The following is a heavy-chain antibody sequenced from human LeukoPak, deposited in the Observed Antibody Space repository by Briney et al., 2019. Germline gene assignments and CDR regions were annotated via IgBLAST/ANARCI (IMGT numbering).Heavy chain of an antibody. CDR1: GGTFSSYA. Sequence: GASVKVSCKASGGTFSSYAISWVRQAPGQGLEWMGGIIPIFGTANYAQKFQGRVTITTDESTSTAYMELSSLRSEDTAVYYCASWNDFWSGYHYDAFDIWGQGTMVTVSS. CDR2: IIPIFGTA. V-gene: IGHV1-69*05. D-gene: IGHD3-3*01. CDR3: ASWNDFWSGYHYDAFDI. J-gene: IGHJ3*02.